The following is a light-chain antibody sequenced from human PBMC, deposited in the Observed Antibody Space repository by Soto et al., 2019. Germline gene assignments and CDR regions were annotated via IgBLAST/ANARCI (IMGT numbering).Light chain of an antibody. CDR3: QQSYTIPS. Sequence: DIQMTQSPSSLSASVGDRVTITCRASQSISSYLNWYQQKPGKAPNLLIYTASSLQSGVPSRFSGSGSGTDFTLTINGLQPEDSATHYCQQSYTIPSFGPGTKVDIK. CDR2: TAS. J-gene: IGKJ3*01. CDR1: QSISSY. V-gene: IGKV1-39*01.